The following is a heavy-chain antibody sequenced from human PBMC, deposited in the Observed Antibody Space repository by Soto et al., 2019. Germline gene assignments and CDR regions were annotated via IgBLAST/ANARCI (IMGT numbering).Heavy chain of an antibody. CDR1: GGSISSGGYY. D-gene: IGHD2-2*02. Sequence: NPSETLSLTCTVSGGSISSGGYYWSWIRQHPGKGLEWIGYIYYSGSTYYNPSLKSRVTISVDTSKNQFSLKLSSVTAADTAVYYCARGGCSSTSCYTRREFDPWGQGTLVTVSS. CDR2: IYYSGST. J-gene: IGHJ5*02. V-gene: IGHV4-31*03. CDR3: ARGGCSSTSCYTRREFDP.